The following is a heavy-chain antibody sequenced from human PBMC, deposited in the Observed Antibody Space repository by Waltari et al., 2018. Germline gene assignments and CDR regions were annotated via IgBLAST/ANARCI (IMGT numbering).Heavy chain of an antibody. D-gene: IGHD2-15*01. J-gene: IGHJ4*02. CDR2: IYHSGST. CDR1: GGPISSGGYY. V-gene: IGHV4-31*03. Sequence: QVQLQESGPGLVKPSQTLYLTCTVSGGPISSGGYYWSWIRQHPGKGLEWIGSIYHSGSTYYNPSLKSRVTISVDTSKNQFSLKLSSVTAADTAVYYCARLRYCSGGSCYSSNYWGQGTLVTVSS. CDR3: ARLRYCSGGSCYSSNY.